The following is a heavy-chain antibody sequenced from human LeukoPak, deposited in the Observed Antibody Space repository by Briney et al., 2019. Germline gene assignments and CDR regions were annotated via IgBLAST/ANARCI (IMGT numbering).Heavy chain of an antibody. J-gene: IGHJ4*02. CDR1: GGSISNYY. Sequence: SETLSLTCTVSGGSISNYYWNWIRQPPGKGLEWIGYIYYTGSTNYNPSLKSRVTMSADTSKNQFSLNLQSVTPEDTAVYYCARNLIPEQLVVNFWGQGTLVTVSS. D-gene: IGHD6-13*01. CDR2: IYYTGST. CDR3: ARNLIPEQLVVNF. V-gene: IGHV4-59*01.